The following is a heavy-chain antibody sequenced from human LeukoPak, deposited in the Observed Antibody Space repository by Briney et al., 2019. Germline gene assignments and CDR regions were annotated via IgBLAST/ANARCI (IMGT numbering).Heavy chain of an antibody. CDR3: ARRYYDFWSGYYTFFDY. D-gene: IGHD3-3*01. CDR2: MYHSGST. J-gene: IGHJ4*02. Sequence: PSETLSLTCAVSGYSISSGYYWGWIRPPPGKELEWIGSMYHSGSTYYNPSLKSRVTISVDTSKNQFSLKLSSVTAADPAVYYCARRYYDFWSGYYTFFDYWGQGTLVTVSS. V-gene: IGHV4-38-2*01. CDR1: GYSISSGYY.